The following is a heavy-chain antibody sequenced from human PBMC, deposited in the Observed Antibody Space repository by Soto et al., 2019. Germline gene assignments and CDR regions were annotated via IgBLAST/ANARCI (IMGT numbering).Heavy chain of an antibody. CDR3: ARAVRTGDILTGYYSNLDYYYGMDV. Sequence: PGGSLRLSCAASGFTFSSYAMHWVRQAPGKGLEWVAVISYDGSNKYYADSVKGRFTISRDNSKNTLYLQMNSLRAEDTAVYYCARAVRTGDILTGYYSNLDYYYGMDVWGQGTTVTVSS. CDR2: ISYDGSNK. CDR1: GFTFSSYA. D-gene: IGHD3-9*01. J-gene: IGHJ6*02. V-gene: IGHV3-30-3*01.